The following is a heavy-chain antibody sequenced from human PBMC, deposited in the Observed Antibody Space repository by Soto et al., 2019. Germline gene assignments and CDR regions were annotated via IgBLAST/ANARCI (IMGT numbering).Heavy chain of an antibody. J-gene: IGHJ4*02. Sequence: ASVKVSCKASGYTFTSYGISWVRQAPGQGLEWMGWISAYNGNTNYAQKLQGRVTMTTDTSTSTAYMELRSLRSDDTAVYYCARDEIKSYYYDSSGSYWGQGTLVTSPQ. D-gene: IGHD3-22*01. CDR3: ARDEIKSYYYDSSGSY. CDR2: ISAYNGNT. CDR1: GYTFTSYG. V-gene: IGHV1-18*01.